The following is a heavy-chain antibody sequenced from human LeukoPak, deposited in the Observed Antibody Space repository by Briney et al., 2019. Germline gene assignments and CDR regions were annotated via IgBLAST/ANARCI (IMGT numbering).Heavy chain of an antibody. V-gene: IGHV3-23*01. Sequence: GGSLRLSCAASGFTFSSYSMNWVRQAPGKGLEWVSIIGGSVASTHYADTVKGRFTISRDNSKNTLYLQMNSLRTEDTAVYYCAELGITMIGGVWGKGTTVTISS. J-gene: IGHJ6*04. D-gene: IGHD3-10*02. CDR3: AELGITMIGGV. CDR1: GFTFSSYS. CDR2: IGGSVAST.